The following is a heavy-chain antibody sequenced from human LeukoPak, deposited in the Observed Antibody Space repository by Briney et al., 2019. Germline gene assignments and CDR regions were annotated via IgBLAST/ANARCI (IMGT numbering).Heavy chain of an antibody. CDR3: ARAGGWARGDYKADAFDI. Sequence: ASVKVSCKASGYTFTNFGISWVRQAPGQGLEWMGWISTHKGDTNYTQILQGRVTMTTDTSTSTAYMELGSLRSDDTAVYYCARAGGWARGDYKADAFDIWGQGTMVTVSS. CDR2: ISTHKGDT. CDR1: GYTFTNFG. J-gene: IGHJ3*02. V-gene: IGHV1-18*01. D-gene: IGHD6-19*01.